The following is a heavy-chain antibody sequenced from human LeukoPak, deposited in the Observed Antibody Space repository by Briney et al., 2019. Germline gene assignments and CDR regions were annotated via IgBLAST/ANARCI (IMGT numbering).Heavy chain of an antibody. D-gene: IGHD4-17*01. CDR2: ISSSGSTI. V-gene: IGHV3-11*01. CDR1: GFTFSDYY. J-gene: IGHJ6*02. CDR3: ARFDYGDYVLHYYYGMDV. Sequence: GGSLRLSCAASGFTFSDYYMSWIRQAPGKGLEWVSYISSSGSTIYYADSVKGRFTISRDNAKNSLYLQMNSLRAEDTAVYYCARFDYGDYVLHYYYGMDVWGQGTTVTVSS.